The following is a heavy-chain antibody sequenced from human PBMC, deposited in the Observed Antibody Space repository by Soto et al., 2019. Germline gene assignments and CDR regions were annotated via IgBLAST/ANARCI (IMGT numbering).Heavy chain of an antibody. J-gene: IGHJ4*02. Sequence: SVKVSCKVSGGSFSTYTLTWVRQAPGQGLEWMGGIIPMFGIINCAQKFQGRVTITAXXXXTXAXMELISLRYDDTAVYYCAILTPITGVYWGQ. CDR1: GGSFSTYT. CDR3: AILTPITGVY. V-gene: IGHV1-69*10. CDR2: IIPMFGII. D-gene: IGHD5-12*01.